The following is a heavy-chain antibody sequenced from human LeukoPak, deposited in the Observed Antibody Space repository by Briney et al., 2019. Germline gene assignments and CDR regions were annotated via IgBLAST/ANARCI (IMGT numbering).Heavy chain of an antibody. CDR3: AKDLGAYYGSGPDVFDI. V-gene: IGHV3-23*01. J-gene: IGHJ3*02. Sequence: AGGSLRLSCAASGFTFSSYAMSSVRQAPGKGLEWVSAIRGSGGSTYYADSVKGRFTISRDNSKTTLYLQMNSLRAEDTAVYYCAKDLGAYYGSGPDVFDIWGQGTMVTVSS. D-gene: IGHD3-10*01. CDR2: IRGSGGST. CDR1: GFTFSSYA.